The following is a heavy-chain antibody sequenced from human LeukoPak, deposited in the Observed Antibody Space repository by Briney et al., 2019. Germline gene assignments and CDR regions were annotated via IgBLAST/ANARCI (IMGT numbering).Heavy chain of an antibody. CDR3: ARESERLLDY. J-gene: IGHJ4*02. V-gene: IGHV3-30-3*01. CDR1: GFTFSSYA. CDR2: ISYDGSNK. Sequence: GGSLRLSCAASGFTFSSYAMHWVRQAPGKGLEWVAVISYDGSNKYYADSVKGRFTISRDNSKNTLYLQMNSLRPEDTAVYYCARESERLLDYWGQGTLVIVSS. D-gene: IGHD5-18*01.